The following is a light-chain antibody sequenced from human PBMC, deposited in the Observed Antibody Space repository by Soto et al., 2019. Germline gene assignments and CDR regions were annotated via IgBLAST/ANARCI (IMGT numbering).Light chain of an antibody. CDR3: QHFGSNTIP. CDR1: QRESSNY. Sequence: EIVMTQTQSTMSLSPGESATLSCMASQRESSNYLACCQQKPGQAPTRHSYGASTRATGIQDRFSGSGSGTHCTLTISKQKPGDFAVDDCQHFGSNTIPFGPGTR. V-gene: IGKV3-20*01. J-gene: IGKJ5*01. CDR2: GAS.